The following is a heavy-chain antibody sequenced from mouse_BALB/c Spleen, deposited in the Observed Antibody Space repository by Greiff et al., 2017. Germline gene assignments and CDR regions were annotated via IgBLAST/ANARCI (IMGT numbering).Heavy chain of an antibody. Sequence: QVQLKESGPGLVAPSQSLSITCTVSGFSLTGYGVNWVRQPPGKGLEWLGMIWGDGSTDYNSALKSRLSISKDNSKSQVFLKMNSLQTDDTARYYCARGDYGYDAYFDYWGQGTTLTVSS. J-gene: IGHJ2*01. CDR2: IWGDGST. CDR1: GFSLTGYG. CDR3: ARGDYGYDAYFDY. D-gene: IGHD2-2*01. V-gene: IGHV2-6-7*01.